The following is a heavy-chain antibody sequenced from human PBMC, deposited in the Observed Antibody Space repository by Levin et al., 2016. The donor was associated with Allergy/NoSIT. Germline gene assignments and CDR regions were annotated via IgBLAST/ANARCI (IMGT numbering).Heavy chain of an antibody. CDR1: GFTFSRYP. V-gene: IGHV3-30*04. CDR2: TSYEGREK. Sequence: GESLKISCAASGFTFSRYPMHWVRQAPGKGLEWVALTSYEGREKYYADSVKGRFTISRDDSKNTLFLQMNSLRDEDTAVYYCVRDPQYTGSYWWYFDLWGRGTLVTVSS. CDR3: VRDPQYTGSYWWYFDL. J-gene: IGHJ2*01. D-gene: IGHD1-26*01.